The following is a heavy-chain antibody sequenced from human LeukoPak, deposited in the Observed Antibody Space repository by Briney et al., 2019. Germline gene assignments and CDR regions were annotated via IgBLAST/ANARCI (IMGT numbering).Heavy chain of an antibody. Sequence: ASVTVSCKASGYTFTSYGISWVRQAPGQGLAWMGWISAYNGNTNYAQKLQGRVTMTTDTSTSTAYMELRSLRSDDTAVYYCASSTTVTEYYYYGMDVWGQGTTVTVSS. D-gene: IGHD4-17*01. CDR3: ASSTTVTEYYYYGMDV. J-gene: IGHJ6*02. CDR1: GYTFTSYG. CDR2: ISAYNGNT. V-gene: IGHV1-18*01.